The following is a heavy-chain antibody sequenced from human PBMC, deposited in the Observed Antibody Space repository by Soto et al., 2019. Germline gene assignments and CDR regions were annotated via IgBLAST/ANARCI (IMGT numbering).Heavy chain of an antibody. CDR1: GGSFSGYY. J-gene: IGHJ4*02. CDR3: ARGGGSGNTYYDILTAYYFDY. Sequence: SETLSLTCAVYGGSFSGYYWSWIRQPPGKGLEWIGEINHSGSTNYNPSLKSRVTISVDTSKNQFSLKLSSVTAADTAVYYCARGGGSGNTYYDILTAYYFDYWGQGTLVTVSS. V-gene: IGHV4-34*01. CDR2: INHSGST. D-gene: IGHD3-9*01.